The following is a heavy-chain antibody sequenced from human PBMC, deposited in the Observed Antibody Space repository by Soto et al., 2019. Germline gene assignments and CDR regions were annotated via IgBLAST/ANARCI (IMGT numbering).Heavy chain of an antibody. CDR2: ISSNGVGT. CDR3: ASRSRPDFYCLAV. V-gene: IGHV3-64*01. Sequence: EVQLAESGGGLAQPGGSLRLSCAASGFTLSGYAMDWVRQAPGKGLEYVSGISSNGVGTYYANSVQGRFTISRDNSKNTVYLQMGSLRPGDMAVYYCASRSRPDFYCLAVRGEGTTVIVSS. CDR1: GFTLSGYA. J-gene: IGHJ6*02. D-gene: IGHD2-21*02.